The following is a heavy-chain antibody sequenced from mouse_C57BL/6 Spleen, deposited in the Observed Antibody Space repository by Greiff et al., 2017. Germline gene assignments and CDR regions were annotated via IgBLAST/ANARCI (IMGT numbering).Heavy chain of an antibody. CDR1: GYTFTSYW. Sequence: QVQLKQPGAELVMPGASVKLSCKASGYTFTSYWMHWVKQRPGQGLEWIGEIDPSDSYTNYNQKFKGKSTLTVDKSSSTAYMQLSSLTSEDSAVYYCARRKDYDDAMDYWGQGTSVTVSS. V-gene: IGHV1-69*01. CDR2: IDPSDSYT. CDR3: ARRKDYDDAMDY. D-gene: IGHD2-4*01. J-gene: IGHJ4*01.